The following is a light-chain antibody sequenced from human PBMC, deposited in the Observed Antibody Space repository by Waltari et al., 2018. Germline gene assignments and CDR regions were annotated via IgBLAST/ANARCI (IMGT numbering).Light chain of an antibody. V-gene: IGKV4-1*01. CDR3: QQYYDTLPYT. Sequence: DVVMTQSPDSLAVSLGERATINCKSSLPIFSSSNKKNYLAWYQQKAGQPPKLLISWASTRESGVPDRFSGSASGTDFTLTISSLQAEDVAVYYCQQYYDTLPYTFGQGTKLEIK. J-gene: IGKJ2*01. CDR1: LPIFSSSNKKNY. CDR2: WAS.